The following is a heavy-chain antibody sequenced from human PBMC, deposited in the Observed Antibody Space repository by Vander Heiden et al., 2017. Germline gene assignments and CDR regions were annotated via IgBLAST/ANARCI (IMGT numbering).Heavy chain of an antibody. J-gene: IGHJ4*02. CDR3: AGTLQNCGGDCYPTGYFDY. CDR1: GFPVSNNY. Sequence: EVQLVESGGGLIQPGGSLRLSCAASGFPVSNNYMSWVRQAAGKGLEWVSVIYSDGRTYYADSVKGRFTISRDNSKNTVYLQMNSLRAEDTAVYYCAGTLQNCGGDCYPTGYFDYWGQGTLVTVSS. CDR2: IYSDGRT. V-gene: IGHV3-53*01. D-gene: IGHD2-21*02.